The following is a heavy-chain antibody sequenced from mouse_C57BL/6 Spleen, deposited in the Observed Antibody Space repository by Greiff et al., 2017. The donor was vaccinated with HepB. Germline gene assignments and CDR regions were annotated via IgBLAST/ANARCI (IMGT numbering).Heavy chain of an antibody. V-gene: IGHV1-55*01. CDR1: GYTFTSYW. Sequence: QVQLQQPGAELVKPGASVKMSCKASGYTFTSYWITWVKQRPGQGLEWIGDIYPGSGSTTYNEKFKSKATLTVDTSSSTAYMQLSSLTSEDSAVYYCARSPYGYDLAWFAYWGQGTLVTVSA. J-gene: IGHJ3*01. CDR3: ARSPYGYDLAWFAY. D-gene: IGHD2-2*01. CDR2: IYPGSGST.